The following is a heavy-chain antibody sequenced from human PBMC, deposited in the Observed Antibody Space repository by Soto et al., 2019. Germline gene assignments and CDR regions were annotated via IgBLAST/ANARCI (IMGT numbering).Heavy chain of an antibody. CDR3: EFWAICSGDSCQGTV. J-gene: IGHJ6*02. CDR1: GFTFSKVW. CDR2: IKSKSDGGAT. D-gene: IGHD2-15*01. V-gene: IGHV3-15*07. Sequence: EVQLVESGGGLVKPGGSLRLSCAASGFTFSKVWMNWVRQAPGKGLEWVGHIKSKSDGGATEHAAPVKGRFTISRDDEKNTLYLQMNSLKTEDTAVYTTEFWAICSGDSCQGTVWGQGTTVTVSS.